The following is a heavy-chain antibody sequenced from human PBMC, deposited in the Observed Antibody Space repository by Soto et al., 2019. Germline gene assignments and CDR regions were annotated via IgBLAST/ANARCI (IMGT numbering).Heavy chain of an antibody. V-gene: IGHV4-59*01. Sequence: PSETLSLTCTVSGGSISSYYWSWIRQPPGKGLEWIGYIYYSGSTNYNPSLKSRVTISVDTSKNQFSLKLSSVTAADTAVYYCAREYVLRFLRWFEPWGQGTLVTVSS. CDR1: GGSISSYY. CDR3: AREYVLRFLRWFEP. D-gene: IGHD3-3*01. CDR2: IYYSGST. J-gene: IGHJ5*02.